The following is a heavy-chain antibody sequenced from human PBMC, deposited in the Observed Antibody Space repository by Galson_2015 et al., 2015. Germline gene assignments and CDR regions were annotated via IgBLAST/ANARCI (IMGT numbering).Heavy chain of an antibody. CDR1: GFTFRSYA. V-gene: IGHV3-23*01. D-gene: IGHD4-17*01. Sequence: RISCAGSGFTFRSYAMSWVRQAPGKGLEWVTAISGGGESTYYADSVKGRFTISRDNCKHTLNLQMKNLRAEGTAVYYCARDLDYGDPYYFEHCGQGTLVTVSS. CDR3: ARDLDYGDPYYFEH. J-gene: IGHJ4*02. CDR2: ISGGGEST.